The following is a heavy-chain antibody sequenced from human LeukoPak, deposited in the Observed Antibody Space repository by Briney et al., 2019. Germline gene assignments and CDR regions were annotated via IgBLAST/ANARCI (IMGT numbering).Heavy chain of an antibody. CDR3: AKDRSYYSSRLYGEFDY. V-gene: IGHV3-9*01. CDR2: INWNSDTI. J-gene: IGHJ4*02. Sequence: GGSLRLSCAASGFTFENYAMHWVRQAPGKGLEWVSGINWNSDTIGYADSVKGRFTISRDNAKNSLYLQMNSLRAEDTALYYCAKDRSYYSSRLYGEFDYWGQGTLVTVSS. CDR1: GFTFENYA. D-gene: IGHD6-13*01.